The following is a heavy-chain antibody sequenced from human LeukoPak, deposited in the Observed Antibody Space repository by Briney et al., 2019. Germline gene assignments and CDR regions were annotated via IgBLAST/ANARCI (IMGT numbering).Heavy chain of an antibody. V-gene: IGHV3-30-3*01. J-gene: IGHJ6*02. CDR1: GFTFSSYA. D-gene: IGHD5-12*01. CDR2: ISHDGSNK. Sequence: GRSLRLSCAASGFTFSSYAMHWVRQAPGKGLEWVAVISHDGSNKYYADSVKGRFTISRDNSKNTLYLQMNSLRAEDTAVYYCARGPYNEKWLRFPYYYGMDVWGQGTTVTVSS. CDR3: ARGPYNEKWLRFPYYYGMDV.